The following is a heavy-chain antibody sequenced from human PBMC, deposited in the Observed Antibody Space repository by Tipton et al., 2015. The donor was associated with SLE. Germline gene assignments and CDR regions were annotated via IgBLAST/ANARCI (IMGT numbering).Heavy chain of an antibody. CDR3: ARDQEMATTENRFDP. J-gene: IGHJ5*02. Sequence: TLSLTCTVSGGSISSGGYYWSWIRQHPGKGLEWIGYNSYSGSTYYNPSLKSRVTISVDTSKNQFSLKLSSVTAADAAVYYCARDQEMATTENRFDPWGQGTLVIVSS. D-gene: IGHD5-24*01. V-gene: IGHV4-31*03. CDR1: GGSISSGGYY. CDR2: NSYSGST.